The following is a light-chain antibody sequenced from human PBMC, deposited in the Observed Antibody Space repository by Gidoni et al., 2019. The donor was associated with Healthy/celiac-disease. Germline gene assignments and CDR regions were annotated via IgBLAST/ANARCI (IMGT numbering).Light chain of an antibody. V-gene: IGLV3-19*01. CDR2: GKN. J-gene: IGLJ3*02. CDR1: SLRSYY. CDR3: NSRDSSGNHWV. Sequence: SSELTQDPAVSVALGQTVRITCQGDSLRSYYASWYQQKPGQAPVLVIYGKNTRPSVIPDRFSGSSSGNTASLTITGAQSADEADYYCNSRDSSGNHWVFGGGTKLTVL.